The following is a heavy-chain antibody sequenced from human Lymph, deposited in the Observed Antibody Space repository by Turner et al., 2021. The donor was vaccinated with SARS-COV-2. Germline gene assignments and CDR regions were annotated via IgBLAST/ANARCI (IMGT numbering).Heavy chain of an antibody. D-gene: IGHD1-26*01. Sequence: QLQLQESGPGLVKPSETLSLTCTVSGGAISSSSYYWGWIRQPPGKGLEWIGNIYYSGSTYYNPSLKSRVTLSVDTSMNQFSLKLSSVTAADTAVYYCARHPLLYSGTYSGAFDIWGQGTMVTVSS. CDR2: IYYSGST. CDR1: GGAISSSSYY. J-gene: IGHJ3*02. V-gene: IGHV4-39*01. CDR3: ARHPLLYSGTYSGAFDI.